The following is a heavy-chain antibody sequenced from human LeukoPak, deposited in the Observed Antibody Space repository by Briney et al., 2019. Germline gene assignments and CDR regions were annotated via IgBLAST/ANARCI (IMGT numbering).Heavy chain of an antibody. Sequence: KPSETLSLTCTVSGGSISSYYWSWIRQPPGKGLEWIGYAHYSGSTNYNRSLKSRVTLSVDTSKDQFSLKLTSVTAADTAGYYCAGHTGGTTNDLWGRGTLVTVSS. D-gene: IGHD1-7*01. CDR3: AGHTGGTTNDL. J-gene: IGHJ2*01. V-gene: IGHV4-59*08. CDR1: GGSISSYY. CDR2: AHYSGST.